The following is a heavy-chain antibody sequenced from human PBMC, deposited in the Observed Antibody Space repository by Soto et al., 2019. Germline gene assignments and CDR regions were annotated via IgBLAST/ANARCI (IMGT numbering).Heavy chain of an antibody. V-gene: IGHV1-69*12. CDR1: GGSFSSYG. CDR2: IFPMFGTA. Sequence: QVQLVQSGAEVKKPGSSVKVSCKASGGSFSSYGISWVRQAPGQGLEWRGGIFPMFGTAKYVKKFQGRVTIIADEFTSTVHMELSSLRSEDTAVHYCAEGNYYDSTGPFFIDYWGQGTRVTVSS. J-gene: IGHJ4*02. D-gene: IGHD3-22*01. CDR3: AEGNYYDSTGPFFIDY.